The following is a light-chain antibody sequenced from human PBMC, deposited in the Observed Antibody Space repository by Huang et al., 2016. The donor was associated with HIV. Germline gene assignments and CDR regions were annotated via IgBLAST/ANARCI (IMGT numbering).Light chain of an antibody. CDR2: KAS. V-gene: IGKV1-5*03. Sequence: DIQMTQSPSTLSVSVGDRVTITCRASQSISSWLAWYQQKPGKPPSLLIYKASTLQSGVPTRFSGSGSGTEFTLTISGLQPDDFATYYCQQYDSYSYTFGQGTKLEIK. CDR3: QQYDSYSYT. CDR1: QSISSW. J-gene: IGKJ2*01.